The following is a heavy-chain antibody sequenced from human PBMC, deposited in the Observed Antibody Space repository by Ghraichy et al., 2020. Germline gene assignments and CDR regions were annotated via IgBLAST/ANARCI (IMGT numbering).Heavy chain of an antibody. CDR2: INHSGST. V-gene: IGHV4-34*01. CDR3: ARGPHNYGMDV. J-gene: IGHJ6*02. Sequence: SDTLSLTCAVYGGSFSGYYWSWIRQPPGKGLEWIGEINHSGSTNYNPSLKSRVTVSVDTSMNQFSLKLSSVTAADTAVYYCARGPHNYGMDVWGQGTTVTV. CDR1: GGSFSGYY.